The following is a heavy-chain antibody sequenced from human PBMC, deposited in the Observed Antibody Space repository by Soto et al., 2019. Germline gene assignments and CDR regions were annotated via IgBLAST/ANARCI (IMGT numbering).Heavy chain of an antibody. CDR2: LSGSGSTT. CDR1: GFSFGGYG. CDR3: ASASKGYTGYDRDY. Sequence: EVQLLESGGDLVQPGGSLRLSCAASGFSFGGYGMSWVRQAPGKGLEWVSALSGSGSTTYYADSVRGRFIISRDNSRDTLFLQMNGLRAEDTAVYFCASASKGYTGYDRDYWGLGTVVTVTP. D-gene: IGHD5-12*01. J-gene: IGHJ4*02. V-gene: IGHV3-23*01.